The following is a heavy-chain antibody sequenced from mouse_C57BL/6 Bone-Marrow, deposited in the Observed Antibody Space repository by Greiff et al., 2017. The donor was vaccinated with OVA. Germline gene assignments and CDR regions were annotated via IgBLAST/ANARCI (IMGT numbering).Heavy chain of an antibody. CDR2: IDPETGGT. CDR3: TRHDGYLAY. J-gene: IGHJ3*01. Sequence: QVHVKQSGAELVRPGASVTLSCKASGYTFTDYEMHWVKQTPVHGLEWIGAIDPETGGTAYNQKFKGKAILTADKSSSTAYMELRSLTSEDAAVYYCTRHDGYLAYWGQGTLVTVSA. CDR1: GYTFTDYE. V-gene: IGHV1-15*01. D-gene: IGHD2-3*01.